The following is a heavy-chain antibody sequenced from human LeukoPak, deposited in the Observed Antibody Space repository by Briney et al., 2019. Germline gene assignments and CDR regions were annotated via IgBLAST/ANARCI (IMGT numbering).Heavy chain of an antibody. V-gene: IGHV3-23*01. CDR2: ISGSGGST. Sequence: GGSLRLSCAASGFTFSSYAMSWVRQAPGKGLEWVSAISGSGGSTYYADSVKGRFTISRDDAKNLLYLDMNSLRAEDTAVYYCARGHTAVTRHFDFWGQGTLVTVSS. D-gene: IGHD4-17*01. CDR1: GFTFSSYA. CDR3: ARGHTAVTRHFDF. J-gene: IGHJ4*02.